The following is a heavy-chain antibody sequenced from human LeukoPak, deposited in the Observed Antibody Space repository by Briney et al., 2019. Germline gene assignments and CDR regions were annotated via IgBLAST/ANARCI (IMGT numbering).Heavy chain of an antibody. D-gene: IGHD2-8*01. Sequence: SETLSLTCTVSGGSISSYYWSWIRQPPGKGLEWIGYIYYSGSTNYNPSLKSRVTISVDTSKNQFSLKLSSVTAADTAVYYCARDGDCTNGVCYDYWGQGTLVTVSS. CDR2: IYYSGST. CDR1: GGSISSYY. V-gene: IGHV4-59*01. J-gene: IGHJ4*02. CDR3: ARDGDCTNGVCYDY.